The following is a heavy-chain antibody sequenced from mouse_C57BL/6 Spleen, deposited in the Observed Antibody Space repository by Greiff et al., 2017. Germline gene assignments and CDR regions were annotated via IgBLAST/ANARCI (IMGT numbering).Heavy chain of an antibody. CDR2: IDPSDSYT. Sequence: QVQLQQPGAELVKPGASVKLSCKASGYTFTSYWMQWVKQRPGQGLEWIGEIDPSDSYTNYNQKFKGKATLTVDTSSSTAYMQLSSLTSEDSAVYYCARRGYDYDYWGQGTTLTVSS. CDR1: GYTFTSYW. D-gene: IGHD2-4*01. J-gene: IGHJ2*01. CDR3: ARRGYDYDY. V-gene: IGHV1-50*01.